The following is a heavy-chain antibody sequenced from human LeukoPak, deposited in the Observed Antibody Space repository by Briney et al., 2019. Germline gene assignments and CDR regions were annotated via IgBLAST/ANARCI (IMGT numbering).Heavy chain of an antibody. Sequence: ASVKVSCKASGYTFTNYWIYWVRQALGQGLEWMGIINPSGGSTSNAQRFQGRATMTRDTSTNTVYMDLSSLRSEDTAVYYCARGIVVVAQLGYYYYYMDVWGKGTTVTISS. CDR3: ARGIVVVAQLGYYYYYMDV. CDR2: INPSGGST. D-gene: IGHD2-15*01. CDR1: GYTFTNYW. J-gene: IGHJ6*03. V-gene: IGHV1-46*01.